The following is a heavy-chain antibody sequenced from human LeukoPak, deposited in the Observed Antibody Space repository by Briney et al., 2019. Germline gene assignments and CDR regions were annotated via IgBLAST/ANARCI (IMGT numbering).Heavy chain of an antibody. D-gene: IGHD3-10*01. CDR1: GYTFTSYY. CDR2: INPSGGST. CDR3: ARVAGGYFPFDY. J-gene: IGHJ4*02. Sequence: ASVKVSCKASGYTFTSYYMHWVRQAPGQGLEWMGIINPSGGSTSYAQKFQDRVTMTRDTSTSTVYMELSSLRSEDTAVYYCARVAGGYFPFDYWGQGTLVTVSS. V-gene: IGHV1-46*01.